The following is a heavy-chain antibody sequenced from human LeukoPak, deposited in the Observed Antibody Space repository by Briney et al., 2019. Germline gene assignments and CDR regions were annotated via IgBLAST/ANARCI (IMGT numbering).Heavy chain of an antibody. CDR3: ARDYCSSTSCYADY. D-gene: IGHD2-2*01. V-gene: IGHV1-8*01. J-gene: IGHJ4*02. CDR2: MNPNSGNT. CDR1: GYTFTSYD. Sequence: ASVKVSCKASGYTFTSYDINWVRQATGQGLEWMGWMNPNSGNTDYAQKFQGWVTMTRDTSISTAYMELSRLRSDDTAVYYCARDYCSSTSCYADYWGQGTLVTVSS.